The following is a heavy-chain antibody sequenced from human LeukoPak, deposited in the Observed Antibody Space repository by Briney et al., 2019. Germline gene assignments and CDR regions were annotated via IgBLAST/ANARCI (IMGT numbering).Heavy chain of an antibody. CDR2: IYYSGST. CDR1: GGSISSYY. Sequence: PSETLSLTCTVSGGSISSYYWSWIRQPPGKGLEWIGYIYYSGSTNYNPSLKSRVTISVDTSKNQFSLKLSSVTAADTAVYYCARSYSSGPDYWGQGTLVTVSS. J-gene: IGHJ4*02. D-gene: IGHD6-19*01. CDR3: ARSYSSGPDY. V-gene: IGHV4-59*01.